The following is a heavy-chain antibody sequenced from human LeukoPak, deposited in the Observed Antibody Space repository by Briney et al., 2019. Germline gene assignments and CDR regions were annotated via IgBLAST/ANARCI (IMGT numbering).Heavy chain of an antibody. CDR1: SGSITGYY. V-gene: IGHV4-59*01. D-gene: IGHD3-10*01. J-gene: IGHJ5*02. Sequence: ASETLSLTCTVSSGSITGYYWSWIRQPPGKGLEWIGYIYYSGSTNYKPSLKSRVTISVDTSKNQFSLKLSSVAAADTAVYYCARGGYYGSGNDFRFDPWGQGTLVTVSS. CDR2: IYYSGST. CDR3: ARGGYYGSGNDFRFDP.